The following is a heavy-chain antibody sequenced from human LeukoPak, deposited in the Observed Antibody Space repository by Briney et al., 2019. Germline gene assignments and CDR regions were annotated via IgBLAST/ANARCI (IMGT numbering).Heavy chain of an antibody. V-gene: IGHV3-33*01. J-gene: IGHJ5*02. CDR1: GFTFNSYG. Sequence: GGSLTLSCAASGFTFNSYGMHWVRHAPGNGLEWGAVIGYDGNNYYYADSVKGRFTTSRDNSKNTLYLQMNSLRAEATAVYYCASESGHYYYGSGSYYGPWGQGTLVTVSS. D-gene: IGHD3-10*01. CDR3: ASESGHYYYGSGSYYGP. CDR2: IGYDGNNY.